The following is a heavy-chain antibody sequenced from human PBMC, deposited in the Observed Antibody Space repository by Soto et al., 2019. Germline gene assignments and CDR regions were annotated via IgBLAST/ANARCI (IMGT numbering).Heavy chain of an antibody. CDR3: AGGNCAGDCYFDY. J-gene: IGHJ4*02. V-gene: IGHV1-46*01. Sequence: QVQLVQSGTEVKKPGASVKISCKASGYTFTGYYIYWVRQAPGQGLEFMGAINSGGGHTDYARKFQGRVTVTRDTSTSTVYMELTSLRFDDTAVYYCAGGNCAGDCYFDYWGQGTLVTVSS. CDR2: INSGGGHT. D-gene: IGHD2-21*02. CDR1: GYTFTGYY.